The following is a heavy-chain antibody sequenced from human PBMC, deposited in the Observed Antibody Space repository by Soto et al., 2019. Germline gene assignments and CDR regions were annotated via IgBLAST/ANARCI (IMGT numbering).Heavy chain of an antibody. Sequence: QVQLVESGGGVVQPGRSLRLSCAASGFTFSSYAMHWVRQAPGKGLEWVAVIAYDGRNKYYADSVKGRFTISRDTSKNTLYLQMNSLRIEDTAVYYCARELERVLDYWGQGTLVTVSS. CDR3: ARELERVLDY. D-gene: IGHD1-1*01. CDR1: GFTFSSYA. J-gene: IGHJ4*02. V-gene: IGHV3-30*04. CDR2: IAYDGRNK.